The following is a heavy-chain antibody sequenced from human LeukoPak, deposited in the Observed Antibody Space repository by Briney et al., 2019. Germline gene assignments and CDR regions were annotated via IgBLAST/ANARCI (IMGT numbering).Heavy chain of an antibody. Sequence: GGSLRLSCAASGFTFSSYGMHWVRQAPGKGLAWVAVIWYDGSNKYYADSVKGRFTISRDNSKNTLYLQMNSLRAEDTAVYYCARVVPDYDFWSGYYGGFGDYWGQGTLVTVSS. CDR1: GFTFSSYG. CDR3: ARVVPDYDFWSGYYGGFGDY. D-gene: IGHD3-3*01. CDR2: IWYDGSNK. V-gene: IGHV3-33*01. J-gene: IGHJ4*02.